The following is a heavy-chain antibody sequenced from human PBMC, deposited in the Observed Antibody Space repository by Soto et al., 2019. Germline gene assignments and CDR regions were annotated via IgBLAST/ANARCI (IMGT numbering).Heavy chain of an antibody. CDR3: ARDLRFSGWELLLGWFDP. Sequence: SETLSLTCTVSGGSISSYYWSWIRQPPGKGLEWIGYIYYSGSTNYNPSLKSRVTISVDTSKNQFSLKLSSVTAADTAVYYCARDLRFSGWELLLGWFDPWGQGTLVTVSS. CDR2: IYYSGST. CDR1: GGSISSYY. V-gene: IGHV4-59*01. J-gene: IGHJ5*02. D-gene: IGHD1-26*01.